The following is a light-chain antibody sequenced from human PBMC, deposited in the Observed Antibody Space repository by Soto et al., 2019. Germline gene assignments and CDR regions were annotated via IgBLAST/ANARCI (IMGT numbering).Light chain of an antibody. CDR1: RSNIGAGYD. CDR2: GNS. J-gene: IGLJ1*01. CDR3: QSSDSSLNV. V-gene: IGLV1-40*01. Sequence: QSVLTQPPSVSGAPGQRVTISCTGSRSNIGAGYDVHWYQQLPGTAPKLLIYGNSNRPSGVPDRFSGSKSGTSASLAITGLQAEDEADYYCQSSDSSLNVFGTGTKLTVL.